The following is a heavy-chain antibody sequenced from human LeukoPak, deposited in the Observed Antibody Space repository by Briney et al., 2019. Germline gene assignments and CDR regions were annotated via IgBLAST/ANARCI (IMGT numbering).Heavy chain of an antibody. J-gene: IGHJ4*02. CDR2: ISGSGGST. CDR3: AKDIVVVVAATPDWYFDY. V-gene: IGHV3-23*01. D-gene: IGHD2-15*01. CDR1: GFTFSSYA. Sequence: GGSLRLSCAASGFTFSSYAMSWVRQAPGKGLEWVSAISGSGGSTYYADSVKGRFTISRDNSENTLYLQMNSLRAEDTAVYYCAKDIVVVVAATPDWYFDYWGQGTLVTVSS.